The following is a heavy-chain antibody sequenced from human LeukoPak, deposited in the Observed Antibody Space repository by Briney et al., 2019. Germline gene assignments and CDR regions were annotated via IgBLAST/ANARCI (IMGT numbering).Heavy chain of an antibody. J-gene: IGHJ2*01. CDR2: IYYSGST. D-gene: IGHD1-1*01. V-gene: IGHV4-31*03. CDR3: ARDGVPWYFDL. Sequence: SETLSLTCTVSGGSISSGGYYWSWLRQHPGKGLEWIGYIYYSGSTYYNPSLKSRVTISVDTSKNQLSLKLSSVTAAGTAVYYCARDGVPWYFDLWGRGALVTVSS. CDR1: GGSISSGGYY.